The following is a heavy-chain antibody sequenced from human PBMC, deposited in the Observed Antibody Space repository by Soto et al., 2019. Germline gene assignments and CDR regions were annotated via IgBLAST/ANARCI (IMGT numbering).Heavy chain of an antibody. CDR3: ARDASPYYDSSGYYYQDAFDI. Sequence: QAGGSLRLSCAASGFTFSSYAMHWVRQAPGKGLEWVAVISYDGSNKYYADSVKGRFTISRDNSKNTLYLQMNSLRAEDTAVYYCARDASPYYDSSGYYYQDAFDIWGQGTMVTVSS. CDR2: ISYDGSNK. CDR1: GFTFSSYA. J-gene: IGHJ3*02. V-gene: IGHV3-30-3*01. D-gene: IGHD3-22*01.